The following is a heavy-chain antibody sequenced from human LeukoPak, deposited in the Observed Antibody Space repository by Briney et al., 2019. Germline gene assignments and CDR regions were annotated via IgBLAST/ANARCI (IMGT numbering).Heavy chain of an antibody. CDR1: GYTFSSYD. D-gene: IGHD2-15*01. J-gene: IGHJ4*02. Sequence: ASVKVSCKASGYTFSSYDINWVRQATGQGLEWMGWMNPNSGNTGYAQKFQGRVTITRDTSINTAYMELSSLRSEDTAVYYCARGARLVVGATPGYFDYWGQGTLVTVSS. CDR3: ARGARLVVGATPGYFDY. V-gene: IGHV1-8*01. CDR2: MNPNSGNT.